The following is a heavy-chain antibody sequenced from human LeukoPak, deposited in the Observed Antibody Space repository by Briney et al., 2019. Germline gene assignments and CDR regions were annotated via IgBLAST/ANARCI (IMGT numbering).Heavy chain of an antibody. CDR1: GGSISSGGYY. CDR3: ARDHPTYYYGSGTNV. D-gene: IGHD3-10*01. J-gene: IGHJ6*02. CDR2: ISSSSSYI. V-gene: IGHV3-21*01. Sequence: ETLSLTCTVSGGSISSGGYYWSWVRQAPGKGLEWVSSISSSSSYIYYADSVKGRFTISRDNAKNSLYLQMNSLRAEDTAVYYCARDHPTYYYGSGTNVWGQGTTVTVSS.